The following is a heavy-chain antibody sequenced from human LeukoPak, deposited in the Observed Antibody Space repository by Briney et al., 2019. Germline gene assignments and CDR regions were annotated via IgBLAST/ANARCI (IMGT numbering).Heavy chain of an antibody. V-gene: IGHV4-34*01. Sequence: PSETLSLTCAVYGASFSGSYWRWIRHSPGRGLEWIGEINPSGSTNYNPSLKSRVTISVDTSKNQVSLRLTSVTAADTAVYYCARDHGSSCCLYWGQGNLVTVSP. J-gene: IGHJ4*02. CDR3: ARDHGSSCCLY. CDR2: INPSGST. CDR1: GASFSGSY. D-gene: IGHD1-26*01.